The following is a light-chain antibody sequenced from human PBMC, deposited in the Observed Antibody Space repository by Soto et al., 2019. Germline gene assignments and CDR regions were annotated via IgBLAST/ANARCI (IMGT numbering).Light chain of an antibody. J-gene: IGKJ3*01. CDR2: DAS. Sequence: DLQMTQSPSSLSASVGDRVTITCQASQDISNYLNWYQQKPGKAPKLLIYDASNLETGVPSRFSGSGSGTDFTCTISRLQPEDIATYYCQQYDNLPLTFGHGTKVEIK. CDR1: QDISNY. V-gene: IGKV1-33*01. CDR3: QQYDNLPLT.